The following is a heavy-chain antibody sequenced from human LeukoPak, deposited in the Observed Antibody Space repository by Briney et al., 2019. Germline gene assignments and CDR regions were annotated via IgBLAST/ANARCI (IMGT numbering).Heavy chain of an antibody. J-gene: IGHJ4*02. V-gene: IGHV1-46*01. D-gene: IGHD1-1*01. Sequence: GASVKVSCKAFGYTFTSNYMHWVRQAPGQGPEWMGVISPSGGSTTYAQKFQGRVTLTRDMSTSTDYLELSRLRSDDTAVYYCASWIDPYYFDYWGQGTLVTVSS. CDR2: ISPSGGST. CDR1: GYTFTSNY. CDR3: ASWIDPYYFDY.